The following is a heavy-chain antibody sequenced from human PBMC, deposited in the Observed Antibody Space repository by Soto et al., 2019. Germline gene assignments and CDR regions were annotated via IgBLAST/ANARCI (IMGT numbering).Heavy chain of an antibody. CDR2: INAGNGNT. CDR3: ATESDNRIAASLYYYYGMDV. V-gene: IGHV1-3*01. Sequence: ASVKVSCKASGYTFTSYAMHWVRQAPGQRLEWMGWINAGNGNTKYSQKFQDRVTITRDTSASTAYMELSSLRSEDTAVYYCATESDNRIAASLYYYYGMDVWGQGPTVTVSS. J-gene: IGHJ6*02. CDR1: GYTFTSYA. D-gene: IGHD6-6*01.